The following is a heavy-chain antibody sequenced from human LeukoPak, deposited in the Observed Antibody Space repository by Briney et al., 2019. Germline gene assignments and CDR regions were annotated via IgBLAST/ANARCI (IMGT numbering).Heavy chain of an antibody. CDR1: GGSISSSSFY. J-gene: IGHJ2*01. V-gene: IGHV4-39*01. CDR2: IHYSGTN. D-gene: IGHD1-26*01. CDR3: ARPEWELLKNWYFDV. Sequence: SDTLSLTCAVCGGSISSSSFYWAWFRQPPGRGLEWIGSIHYSGTNSYNPSLKSRLTISIDTSKNQFSLKLRSVTAADTAVYYCARPEWELLKNWYFDVWGRGKLVTVSS.